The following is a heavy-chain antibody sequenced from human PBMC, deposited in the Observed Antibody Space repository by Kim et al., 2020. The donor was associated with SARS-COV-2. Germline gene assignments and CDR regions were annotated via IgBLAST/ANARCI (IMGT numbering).Heavy chain of an antibody. CDR2: IIPIFGTA. D-gene: IGHD3-22*01. V-gene: IGHV1-69*13. J-gene: IGHJ3*02. CDR3: AAGITMIVVVISYLGFDI. CDR1: GGTFSSYA. Sequence: SVKVSCKASGGTFSSYAISWVRQAPGQGLEWMGGIIPIFGTANYAQKFQGRVTITADESTSTAYMELSSLRSEDTAVYYCAAGITMIVVVISYLGFDIWGQGTMVTVSS.